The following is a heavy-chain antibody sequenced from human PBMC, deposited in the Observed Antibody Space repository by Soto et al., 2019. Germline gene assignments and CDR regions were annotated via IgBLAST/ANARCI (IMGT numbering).Heavy chain of an antibody. CDR2: INAGNGNT. D-gene: IGHD3-16*02. Sequence: ASVKVSCKASGYTFTSYAMHWVRQAPGQRLEWMGWINAGNGNTKYSQKFQGRVTITRDTSASTAYMELSSLRSEDTAVYYCAGGPLILRGFVSPSYPSAFDYWGQGTLVTVSS. CDR3: AGGPLILRGFVSPSYPSAFDY. V-gene: IGHV1-3*01. CDR1: GYTFTSYA. J-gene: IGHJ4*02.